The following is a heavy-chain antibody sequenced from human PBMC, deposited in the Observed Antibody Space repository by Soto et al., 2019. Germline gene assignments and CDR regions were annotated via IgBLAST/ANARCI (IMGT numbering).Heavy chain of an antibody. CDR2: IYSNGDT. J-gene: IGHJ4*02. D-gene: IGHD2-8*01. Sequence: EVQLVETGGGLIQPGGSLRLSCADSVFSVGSNYMTWVRQSPGKGLEWVSLIYSNGDTDYADSVKGRFSISRDNFKNTLYLQMNNLSAEDTAVYHSARKSDPSPVPEADGVWGRGTLVTVSS. CDR3: ARKSDPSPVPEADGV. CDR1: VFSVGSNY. V-gene: IGHV3-53*02.